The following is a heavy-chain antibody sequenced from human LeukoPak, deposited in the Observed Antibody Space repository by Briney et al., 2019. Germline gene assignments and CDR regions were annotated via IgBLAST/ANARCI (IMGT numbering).Heavy chain of an antibody. Sequence: SETLSLPCPVSGGSISSHYWSWIRPPPGKGLEWIGYIYYSGSTNYNPSLKSRVTISVDPSKNQFSLKLSSVTAADTAVYYCARDQGYYGSGSYSHNWFDPWGQGTLVTVSS. J-gene: IGHJ5*02. CDR2: IYYSGST. CDR3: ARDQGYYGSGSYSHNWFDP. V-gene: IGHV4-59*11. D-gene: IGHD3-10*01. CDR1: GGSISSHY.